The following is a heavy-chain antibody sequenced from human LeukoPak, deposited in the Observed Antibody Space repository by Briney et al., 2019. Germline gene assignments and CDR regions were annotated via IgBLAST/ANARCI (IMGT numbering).Heavy chain of an antibody. Sequence: GASVKVSCKASGYTFTGYYMHWVRQAPGQGLEWMGWINPNSGGTNYAQKFQGGVTMTRDTSISTAYMELSRLRSDDTAVYYCARDQPSIVGATLAFDYWGQGTLVTVSS. CDR3: ARDQPSIVGATLAFDY. CDR2: INPNSGGT. CDR1: GYTFTGYY. V-gene: IGHV1-2*02. J-gene: IGHJ4*02. D-gene: IGHD1-26*01.